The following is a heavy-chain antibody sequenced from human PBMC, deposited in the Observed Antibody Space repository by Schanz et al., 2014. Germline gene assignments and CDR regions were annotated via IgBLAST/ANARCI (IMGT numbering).Heavy chain of an antibody. D-gene: IGHD2-21*01. CDR2: ISGSGGDT. CDR1: GFTFSSYA. CDR3: ARDEGRDGYNLAFDV. J-gene: IGHJ3*01. Sequence: EVQLVESGGGLVQPGGSLRLSCAASGFTFSSYAMSWVRQAPGKGLEWVSAISGSGGDTYYADSVKGRFFISRDSSKNTLFLQMNSLRADDTAIYFWARDEGRDGYNLAFDVWGQGTLVTGSS. V-gene: IGHV3-23*04.